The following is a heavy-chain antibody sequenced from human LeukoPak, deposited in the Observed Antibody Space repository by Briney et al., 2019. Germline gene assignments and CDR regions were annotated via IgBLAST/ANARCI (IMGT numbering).Heavy chain of an antibody. D-gene: IGHD3-22*01. V-gene: IGHV3-74*01. J-gene: IGHJ4*02. CDR3: ARYYYDSSGYSPFDY. CDR2: INSDGSST. CDR1: GFTFSDYW. Sequence: GGSLRLSCVASGFTFSDYWMYWVRQAPGKGLVWVSRINSDGSSTSHADSVKGRFTISRDNAKNTLYLQMNSLRAEDTAVYYCARYYYDSSGYSPFDYWGQGTLVTVSS.